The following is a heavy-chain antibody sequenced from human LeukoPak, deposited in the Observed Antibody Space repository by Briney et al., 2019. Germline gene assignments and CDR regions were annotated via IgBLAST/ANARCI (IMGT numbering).Heavy chain of an antibody. CDR2: IYSGGST. J-gene: IGHJ4*02. CDR1: GFTVSSNY. D-gene: IGHD3-10*01. CDR3: AREGENYYGSGGRKGVDY. V-gene: IGHV3-66*01. Sequence: GGSLRLSCAASGFTVSSNYMSWVRQAPGKGLEWVSVIYSGGSTYYADSVKGRFTISRDNSKNTLYLQTNSLRAEDTAVYYCAREGENYYGSGGRKGVDYWGQGTLVTVSS.